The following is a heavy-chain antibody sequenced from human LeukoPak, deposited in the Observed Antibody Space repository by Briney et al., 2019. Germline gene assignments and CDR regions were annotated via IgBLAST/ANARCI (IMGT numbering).Heavy chain of an antibody. Sequence: SETLSLTCTVSGGSISSSNYYWGWIRQPPGKGLEWIGSIYYSGSTYYNPSLKSRVTISVDTSKNQFSLKLSSVTAADTAVYYCARLRRIVGATWRYYYYMDVWGKGTTVTISS. J-gene: IGHJ6*03. CDR3: ARLRRIVGATWRYYYYMDV. CDR1: GGSISSSNYY. D-gene: IGHD1-26*01. CDR2: IYYSGST. V-gene: IGHV4-39*07.